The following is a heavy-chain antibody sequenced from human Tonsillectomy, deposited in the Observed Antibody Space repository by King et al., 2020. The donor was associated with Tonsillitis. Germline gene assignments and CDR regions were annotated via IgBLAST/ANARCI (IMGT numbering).Heavy chain of an antibody. V-gene: IGHV2-5*01. D-gene: IGHD1-20*01. CDR2: IYWNDDK. CDR3: AHSRSYNWNDITQYYFDY. Sequence: TLKESGPTLVKPTQTLTLTCTFSGFSLSISGVGVGWIRQPPGKALEWLALIYWNDDKRYSPSLKSNLTITKDTSKNQVVLTMTNMDPVDTATYYFAHSRSYNWNDITQYYFDYWGQGTLVTVSS. CDR1: GFSLSISGVG. J-gene: IGHJ4*02.